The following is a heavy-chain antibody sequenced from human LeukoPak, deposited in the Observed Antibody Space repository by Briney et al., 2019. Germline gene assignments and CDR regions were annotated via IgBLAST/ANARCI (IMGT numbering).Heavy chain of an antibody. CDR2: INPNSGAT. V-gene: IGHV1-2*02. J-gene: IGHJ5*02. CDR3: GLVTSGNWWFDP. CDR1: GYTFTVYH. D-gene: IGHD2-21*02. Sequence: ASVKVSCKTPGYTFTVYHMHWVRQAPGQGLEWMGWINPNSGATNCAQNLQGRVTMTSDTSISTAYMELSSLTSDDTAVYYCGLVTSGNWWFDPWGQGTLVTVSS.